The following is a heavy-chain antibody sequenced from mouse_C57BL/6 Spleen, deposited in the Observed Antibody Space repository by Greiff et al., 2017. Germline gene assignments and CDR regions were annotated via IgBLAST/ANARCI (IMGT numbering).Heavy chain of an antibody. V-gene: IGHV2-6-1*01. D-gene: IGHD2-5*01. J-gene: IGHJ2*01. CDR2: IWSVGSP. Sequence: QVQLRESGPGLVAPSQSLSITCTVSGFSLTSYGVHWVRQPPGKGLEWLVVIWSVGSPTYNSGLKSRLSISKDNSKSKVFLKMNSLQTDDTVMYYCARHDYSNYCDYWGQGTTRTVSS. CDR1: GFSLTSYG. CDR3: ARHDYSNYCDY.